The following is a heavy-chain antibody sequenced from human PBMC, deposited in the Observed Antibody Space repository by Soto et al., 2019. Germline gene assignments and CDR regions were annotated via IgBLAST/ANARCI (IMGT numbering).Heavy chain of an antibody. CDR2: ISAYNGNT. CDR3: AREVAAAGPYYYYGMDV. Sequence: GASVKVSCKASGYTFTSYGISWVRQAPGQGLEWMGWISAYNGNTNYAQKLQGRVTMTTDTSTSTAYMELRSLRSDDTAVYYCAREVAAAGPYYYYGMDVWGQGTTVTVSS. D-gene: IGHD6-13*01. CDR1: GYTFTSYG. J-gene: IGHJ6*02. V-gene: IGHV1-18*01.